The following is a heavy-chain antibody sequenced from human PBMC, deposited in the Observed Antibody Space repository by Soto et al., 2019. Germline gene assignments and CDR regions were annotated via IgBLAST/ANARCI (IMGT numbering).Heavy chain of an antibody. CDR3: AKDRDGAAAGPTKFYGMDV. CDR1: GFTFSSYA. V-gene: IGHV3-23*01. Sequence: EVQLLESGGGLVHPGGSLRLSFAASGFTFSSYAMSWVRQAPGNGLEWVSVISVSGDSTYFADSVRGRFTISIDNSKNPLYLQMNSLRAEDTAVYYCAKDRDGAAAGPTKFYGMDVWGQGTKVTVSS. CDR2: ISVSGDST. J-gene: IGHJ6*02. D-gene: IGHD6-13*01.